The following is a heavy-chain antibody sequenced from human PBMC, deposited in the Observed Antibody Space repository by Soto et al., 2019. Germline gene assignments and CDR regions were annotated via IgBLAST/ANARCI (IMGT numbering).Heavy chain of an antibody. CDR2: VYSSGTT. CDR3: ARDAPDGIYFDY. J-gene: IGHJ4*02. CDR1: GGSISSGGYS. V-gene: IGHV4-61*08. Sequence: PSETLSLTCAVSGGSISSGGYSWSWIRQPPGKGLEWIGYVYSSGTTNYNPSLKSRVTMSVDTSKNQFSLKLNSVTAADTAVYYCARDAPDGIYFDYWGQGTPVTVSS. D-gene: IGHD6-13*01.